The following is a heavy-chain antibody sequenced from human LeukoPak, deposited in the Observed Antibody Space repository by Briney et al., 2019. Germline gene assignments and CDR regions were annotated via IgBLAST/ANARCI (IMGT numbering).Heavy chain of an antibody. V-gene: IGHV4-34*01. Sequence: SETLSLTCAVYGGSFSGYYWSWIRQPPGKGLEWIGEINHSGSTNYNPSLKSRVTISVDTSKNQFSLKLSSVTAADTAVYYCARHSLCGSGSYYAPPDWFDPWGQGTLVTVSS. D-gene: IGHD3-10*01. CDR1: GGSFSGYY. CDR3: ARHSLCGSGSYYAPPDWFDP. CDR2: INHSGST. J-gene: IGHJ5*02.